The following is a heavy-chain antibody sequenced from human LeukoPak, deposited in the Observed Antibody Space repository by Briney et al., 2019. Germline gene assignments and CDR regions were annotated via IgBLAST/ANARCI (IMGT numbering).Heavy chain of an antibody. Sequence: GGSLRLSCAASGLTFSSYWMHWVRQAPGKGLFWVSGISAGGGSTYYADSVKGRFSISRDNSRNTLYLQMDSLRAEDTAVYYCAKGDGYNADYWGQGTLVTVSS. J-gene: IGHJ4*02. V-gene: IGHV3-23*01. D-gene: IGHD5-24*01. CDR1: GLTFSSYW. CDR2: ISAGGGST. CDR3: AKGDGYNADY.